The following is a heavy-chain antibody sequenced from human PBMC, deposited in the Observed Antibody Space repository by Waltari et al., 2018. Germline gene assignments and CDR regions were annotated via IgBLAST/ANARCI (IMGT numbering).Heavy chain of an antibody. D-gene: IGHD2-15*01. CDR1: GGSFRGYY. V-gene: IGHV4-34*02. J-gene: IGHJ6*02. CDR2: IKHAGYT. CDR3: VRLEDCTGPGGHCYSGDPFALDV. Sequence: QVQLQQWGAGLLQSSETLSLTCAVYGGSFRGYYWGWVPQPPGKGLEWIGEIKHAGYTNHNPSLRSRVTMSADTSKSQFSLKLNSVTAADTAVYYCVRLEDCTGPGGHCYSGDPFALDVWGQGTTVTVSS.